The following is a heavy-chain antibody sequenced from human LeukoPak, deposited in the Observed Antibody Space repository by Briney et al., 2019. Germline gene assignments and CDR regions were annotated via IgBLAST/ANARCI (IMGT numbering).Heavy chain of an antibody. Sequence: GGSLRLSCAASGLTFSSYSMNWVRQAPGKGLQWVSSISSSSSYIYYADSVKGRFTISRDNAKNSLYLQMNSLRAEDTAVYYCARVSALTPDSPWGQGTLVTVSS. D-gene: IGHD2-21*02. CDR3: ARVSALTPDSP. V-gene: IGHV3-21*01. CDR2: ISSSSSYI. J-gene: IGHJ5*02. CDR1: GLTFSSYS.